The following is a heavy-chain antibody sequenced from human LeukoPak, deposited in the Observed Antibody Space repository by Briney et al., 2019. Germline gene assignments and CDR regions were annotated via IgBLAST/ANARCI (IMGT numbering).Heavy chain of an antibody. D-gene: IGHD5-12*01. CDR2: ISYDGSNK. CDR3: ARWPLGY. V-gene: IGHV3-30*04. J-gene: IGHJ4*02. CDR1: GFTFSSYA. Sequence: GGSLRLSCAASGFTFSSYAMHWVRQAPGKGLEWVAVISYDGSNKYYADSVKGRFTISRDNSKNTLYLLMNSLRAEDTAVYYCARWPLGYWGRGTLVTVPS.